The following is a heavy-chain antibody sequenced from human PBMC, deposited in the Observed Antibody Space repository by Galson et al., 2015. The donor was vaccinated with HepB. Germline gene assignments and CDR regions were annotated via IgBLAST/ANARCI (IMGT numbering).Heavy chain of an antibody. CDR3: ARLETNTAMEGGY. D-gene: IGHD5-18*01. J-gene: IGHJ4*02. V-gene: IGHV3-21*01. CDR1: GFTFSSYS. CDR2: ISSSSSYI. Sequence: SLRLSCAASGFTFSSYSMNWVRQAPGKGLEWVSSISSSSSYIYYADSVKGRFTISRDNAKNSLYLQMNSLRAEDTAVYYCARLETNTAMEGGYWGQGTLVTVSS.